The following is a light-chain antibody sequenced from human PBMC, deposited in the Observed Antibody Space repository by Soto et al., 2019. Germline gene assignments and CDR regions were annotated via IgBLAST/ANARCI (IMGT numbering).Light chain of an antibody. CDR2: GAS. Sequence: EIVLTQSPGTLSLSPGERATLSCRASQSVSSHYLAWYQQKPGQAPRLLIYGASSRATGIPDRFSGSGSGADVTLTISRLEPEDFAVYYCQQYGNSPHTFGQGTKLEIK. CDR3: QQYGNSPHT. V-gene: IGKV3-20*01. CDR1: QSVSSHY. J-gene: IGKJ2*01.